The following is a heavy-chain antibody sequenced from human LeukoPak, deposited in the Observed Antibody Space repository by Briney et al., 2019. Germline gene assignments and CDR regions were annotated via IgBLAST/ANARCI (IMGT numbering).Heavy chain of an antibody. V-gene: IGHV3-23*01. J-gene: IGHJ4*02. CDR3: AKRSGSTKALDY. D-gene: IGHD1-26*01. Sequence: PGGSLRLSCAASGFTFNSYALTWVRQAPRKGLEWVSAISGSGGDTYYADSVKGRFTISRDNSKNTLYLQMNSLRAEDTALYYCAKRSGSTKALDYWDQGTLVTVSS. CDR2: ISGSGGDT. CDR1: GFTFNSYA.